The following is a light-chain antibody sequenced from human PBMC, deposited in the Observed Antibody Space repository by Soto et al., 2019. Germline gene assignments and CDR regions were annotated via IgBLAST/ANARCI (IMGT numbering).Light chain of an antibody. CDR2: GNS. J-gene: IGLJ3*02. V-gene: IGLV1-40*01. CDR1: SSKIGAGYD. Sequence: QSVLTQPPSVSGPPGQRVTISCTGSSSKIGAGYDEHWYQQLPGTAPKLLISGNSNRPSGVPDRFSGSKSGTSASLAITGLQAEDEADYYCQSYDSSLSGWVFGGGTKLTVL. CDR3: QSYDSSLSGWV.